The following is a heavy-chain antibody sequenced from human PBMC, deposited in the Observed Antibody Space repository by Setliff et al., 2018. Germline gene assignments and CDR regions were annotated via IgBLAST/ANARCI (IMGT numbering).Heavy chain of an antibody. CDR2: IYYSGST. D-gene: IGHD3-22*01. CDR3: ARGRYFESSSYYFPFDY. J-gene: IGHJ4*02. V-gene: IGHV4-59*12. Sequence: SETLSLTCTVSGGSISSYYWSWIRQPPGKGLEWIGYIYYSGSTNNNPSLKSRVTISIDSSKNQMSLGMTSVTAADTAVYYCARGRYFESSSYYFPFDYWGLGTLVTVSS. CDR1: GGSISSYY.